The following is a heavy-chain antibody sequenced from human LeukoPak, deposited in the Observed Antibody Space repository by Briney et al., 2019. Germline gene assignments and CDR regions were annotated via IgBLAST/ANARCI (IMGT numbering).Heavy chain of an antibody. D-gene: IGHD2-21*01. CDR1: GFPFSSYS. V-gene: IGHV3-21*04. CDR2: ISSSCSYI. J-gene: IGHJ4*02. CDR3: ARGSRGSSTSSDCCPLDY. Sequence: GGCLRLPCAASGFPFSSYSMNGVQHAPGKGLEWVSSISSSCSYIYYADSVKGRFTISRDDSKNTLYLQMNSLRADDTAVFYCARGSRGSSTSSDCCPLDYWGQGALVTGSP.